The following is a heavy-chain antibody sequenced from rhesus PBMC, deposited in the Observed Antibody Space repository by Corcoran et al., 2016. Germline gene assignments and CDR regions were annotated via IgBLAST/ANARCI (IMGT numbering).Heavy chain of an antibody. J-gene: IGHJ5-1*01. Sequence: EVQLVESGGGLVQPGGSLRLSCAASGFTFSSYGMSWVRQAPGKGPGWVSSICCASNSIYYAGRVKGRFPIARDTAKNSLSLQMNSLRAEDTAVYYCTSDSWNDERFDVWGPGVLVTVSS. CDR3: TSDSWNDERFDV. CDR1: GFTFSSYG. V-gene: IGHV3-136*01. D-gene: IGHD1-14*01. CDR2: ICCASNSI.